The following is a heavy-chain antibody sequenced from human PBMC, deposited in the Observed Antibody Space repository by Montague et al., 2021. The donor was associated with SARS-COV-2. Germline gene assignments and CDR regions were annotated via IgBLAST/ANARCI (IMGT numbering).Heavy chain of an antibody. CDR3: TRHITGSGNVFDI. D-gene: IGHD3-10*01. CDR2: IYYSGST. Sequence: SETLSLTCTVSGGSINTYYWSWIRQPPGRGLEWIGYIYYSGSTEYSPSLKSRVTMSIDTSKNQFSLRLNSVTAADTAVYYCTRHITGSGNVFDIWGQGTMVTVSS. V-gene: IGHV4-59*08. CDR1: GGSINTYY. J-gene: IGHJ3*02.